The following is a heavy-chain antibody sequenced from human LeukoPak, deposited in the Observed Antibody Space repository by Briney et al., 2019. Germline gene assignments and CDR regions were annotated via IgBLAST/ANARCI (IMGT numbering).Heavy chain of an antibody. CDR2: IYHSGST. V-gene: IGHV4-30-2*01. CDR3: ARVYLGGTDY. CDR1: GGSISSGGYY. Sequence: PSQTLSFTCTVSGGSISSGGYYWSWIRQPPGKGLEWIGYIYHSGSTYYNPSLKSRVTISVDRSKNQFSLKLSSVTAADTAVYYCARVYLGGTDYWGQGTLVTVSS. D-gene: IGHD3-16*01. J-gene: IGHJ4*02.